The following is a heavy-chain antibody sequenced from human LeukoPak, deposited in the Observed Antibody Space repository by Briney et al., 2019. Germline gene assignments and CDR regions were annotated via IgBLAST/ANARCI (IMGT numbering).Heavy chain of an antibody. V-gene: IGHV3-7*01. D-gene: IGHD1-26*01. J-gene: IGHJ4*02. CDR3: ARDYMAGATFQIQGPVDY. Sequence: GGSLRLSCAASGFTLSSYAMSWVRQAPGKGLEWVANINQDGSERYYVDSVKGRFTISRDNAKSSLYLQMNSLRAEDTAVYYCARDYMAGATFQIQGPVDYWGQGTLVTVSS. CDR2: INQDGSER. CDR1: GFTLSSYA.